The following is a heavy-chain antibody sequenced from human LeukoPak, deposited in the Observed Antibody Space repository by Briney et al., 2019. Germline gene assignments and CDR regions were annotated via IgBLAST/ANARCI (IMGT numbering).Heavy chain of an antibody. J-gene: IGHJ5*02. Sequence: GGSLRLSCAASGFTFSSYAMNWVRQAPGKGLEWVSSISSSSSYIYYADSVKGRFTISRDNAKNSLYLQMNSLRAEDTAVYYCARDQTTVVTPQWFDPWGQGTLVTVSS. D-gene: IGHD4-23*01. CDR2: ISSSSSYI. CDR3: ARDQTTVVTPQWFDP. V-gene: IGHV3-21*01. CDR1: GFTFSSYA.